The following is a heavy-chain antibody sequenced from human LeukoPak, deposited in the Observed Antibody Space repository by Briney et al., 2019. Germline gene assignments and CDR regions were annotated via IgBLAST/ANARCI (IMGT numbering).Heavy chain of an antibody. CDR2: ISAYNGNT. CDR1: GYTFTSYG. Sequence: ASVKVSCKASGYTFTSYGISWVRQAPGQGLEWMGWISAYNGNTNYAQKLQGRVTMTTDTSTSTAYMELRSLRSDDPAVYYCARYIPLSTYSSSLPTNWFDPWGQGTLVTVSS. CDR3: ARYIPLSTYSSSLPTNWFDP. D-gene: IGHD6-13*01. J-gene: IGHJ5*02. V-gene: IGHV1-18*01.